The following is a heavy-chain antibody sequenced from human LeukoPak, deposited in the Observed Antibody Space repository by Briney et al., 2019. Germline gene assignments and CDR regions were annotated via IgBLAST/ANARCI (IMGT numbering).Heavy chain of an antibody. CDR1: GYXFTGYY. CDR3: ARPSHYYDSSGYYDYFDY. J-gene: IGHJ4*02. D-gene: IGHD3-22*01. CDR2: INPNSGGT. V-gene: IGHV1-2*02. Sequence: ASVKVSCKASGYXFTGYYMHWVRQAPGQGLEWMGWINPNSGGTNYAQKFQGRVTMTRDTSISTAYMELSRLRSDDTAVYYCARPSHYYDSSGYYDYFDYWGQGTLVTVSS.